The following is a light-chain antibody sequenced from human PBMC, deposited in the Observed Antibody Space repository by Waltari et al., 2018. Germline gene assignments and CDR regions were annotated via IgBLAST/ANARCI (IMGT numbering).Light chain of an antibody. CDR3: QTGGFGIWV. CDR1: SGHSDYA. Sequence: QLMLTQSPSASASLGASVKLTRTLNSGHSDYAIARHHQQPEKGPRFVMKVNSDGSDIKGDGIPDRFSGSSSGAERYLTISSLQSEDEADYYCQTGGFGIWVFGGGTKLTVL. V-gene: IGLV4-69*01. J-gene: IGLJ3*02. CDR2: VNSDGSD.